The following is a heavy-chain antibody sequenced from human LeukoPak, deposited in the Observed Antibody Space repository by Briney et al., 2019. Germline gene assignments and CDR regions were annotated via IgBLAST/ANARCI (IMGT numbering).Heavy chain of an antibody. D-gene: IGHD1-14*01. CDR2: ISYDGSNK. CDR1: GFTLSSYA. J-gene: IGHJ4*02. CDR3: AREPSGLEPLDY. V-gene: IGHV3-30-3*01. Sequence: GGSLRLSCAASGFTLSSYAMHWVRQAPGKGLEWVAVISYDGSNKYYADSVKGRFTISGDNSKNTLYLQMNSLRAEDTAVYYCAREPSGLEPLDYWGQGTLVTVSS.